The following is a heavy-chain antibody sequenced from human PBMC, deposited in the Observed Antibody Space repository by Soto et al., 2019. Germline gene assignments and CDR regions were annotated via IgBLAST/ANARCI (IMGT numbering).Heavy chain of an antibody. CDR2: IYPGDSDI. CDR1: GFSFTTYW. J-gene: IGHJ6*02. V-gene: IGHV5-51*01. Sequence: GESLKISCKGSGFSFTTYWIAWVRQMPGKGLEWMGIIYPGDSDIRYSPSFQGQVSISADRSITTAYLQWSSLKASDTAIYYCARLSGSPSGMDVWGLGTTVTVSS. D-gene: IGHD6-6*01. CDR3: ARLSGSPSGMDV.